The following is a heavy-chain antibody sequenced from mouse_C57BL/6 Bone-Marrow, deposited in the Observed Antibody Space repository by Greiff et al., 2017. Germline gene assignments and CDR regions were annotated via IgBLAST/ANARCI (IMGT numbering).Heavy chain of an antibody. V-gene: IGHV1-80*01. J-gene: IGHJ3*01. CDR1: GYAFSSYW. CDR3: ARGAY. CDR2: IFPGDGDT. Sequence: QVQLKQSGPELVKPGASVKISCKASGYAFSSYWINWVKQRPGKGLEWIGQIFPGDGDTNYNGKIKGKDTLTADKSYSTAYMQLSSLTSEDSAVYFGARGAYGGEGTLVTISA.